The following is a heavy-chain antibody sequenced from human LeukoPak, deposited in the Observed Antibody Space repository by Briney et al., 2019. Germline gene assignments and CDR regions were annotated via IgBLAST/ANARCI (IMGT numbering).Heavy chain of an antibody. CDR1: GYTFTSYD. CDR3: ARIRDGYNDAYDI. CDR2: MNPNSGNT. J-gene: IGHJ3*02. V-gene: IGHV1-8*03. Sequence: ASVKVSCKASGYTFTSYDINWVRQATGQGLEWMGRMNPNSGNTDYAQKFQGRVAITRNTSIYTAYMELSSLTSEDTAVYYCARIRDGYNDAYDIWGQGTMVTVPS. D-gene: IGHD5-24*01.